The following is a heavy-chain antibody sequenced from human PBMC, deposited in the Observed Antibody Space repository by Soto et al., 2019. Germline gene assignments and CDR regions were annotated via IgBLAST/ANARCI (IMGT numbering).Heavy chain of an antibody. V-gene: IGHV3-23*01. CDR3: AKDRGWSTLEYFQY. J-gene: IGHJ1*01. CDR1: GFTFSSYA. CDR2: ISGSGGGT. D-gene: IGHD6-19*01. Sequence: GGSLRLSCAASGFTFSSYAMSWVRQAPGKGLEWVSAISGSGGGTYYADSVKGRFTISRDNSMDTLYLQMSSVRAEDTALYYCAKDRGWSTLEYFQYWGQGTLVTVSS.